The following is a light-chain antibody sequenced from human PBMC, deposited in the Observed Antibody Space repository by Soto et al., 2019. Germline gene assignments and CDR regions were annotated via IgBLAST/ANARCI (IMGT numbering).Light chain of an antibody. V-gene: IGLV1-40*01. CDR2: GNS. CDR3: CSYAGTYT. CDR1: SSNIGAGYD. Sequence: QSVLTQPPSASGAPGQRVTISCTGSSSNIGAGYDVHWYQQLPGTAPKLLIYGNSNRPSGVPDRFSGSKSGTSASLAITGLQAEDEADYYCCSYAGTYTLGGGTKVTVL. J-gene: IGLJ2*01.